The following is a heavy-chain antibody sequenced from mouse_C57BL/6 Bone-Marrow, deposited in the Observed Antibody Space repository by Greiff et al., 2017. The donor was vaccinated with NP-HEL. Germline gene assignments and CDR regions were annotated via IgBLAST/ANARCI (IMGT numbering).Heavy chain of an antibody. CDR2: IYPGSGNT. CDR1: GYSFTSYY. CDR3: ARGGAGYFDY. Sequence: VKLVESGPELVKPGASVKISCKASGYSFTSYYIHWVKQRPGQGLEWIGWIYPGSGNTKYNEKFKGKATLTADTSSSTAYMQLSSLTSEDSAVYYCARGGAGYFDYWGQGTTLTVSS. V-gene: IGHV1-66*01. J-gene: IGHJ2*01. D-gene: IGHD3-3*01.